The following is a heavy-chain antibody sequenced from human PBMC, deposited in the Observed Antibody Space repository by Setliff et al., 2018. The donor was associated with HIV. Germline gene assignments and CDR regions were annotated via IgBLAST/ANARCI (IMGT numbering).Heavy chain of an antibody. CDR1: GFTFSDVW. CDR2: IKNRPAGGTA. J-gene: IGHJ4*02. Sequence: GGSLRLSCAASGFTFSDVWVNWVRQAPGRGLEWVGRIKNRPAGGTAEYATPVKGRFTISRDDSENMLYLQMNDPKTEDTAAYYCMDFAIAGAWDYWGQGTLVTVSS. V-gene: IGHV3-15*01. D-gene: IGHD6-13*01. CDR3: MDFAIAGAWDY.